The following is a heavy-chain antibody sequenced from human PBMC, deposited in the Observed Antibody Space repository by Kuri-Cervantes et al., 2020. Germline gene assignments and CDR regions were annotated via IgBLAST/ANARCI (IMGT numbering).Heavy chain of an antibody. CDR2: ISGSGGST. V-gene: IGHV3-23*01. D-gene: IGHD3-22*01. Sequence: GGSLRLSCAVSTFPVSSIYMSWVRQAPGKGLEWVSAISGSGGSTYYADSVKGRFTISRDNSKNTLYLQMNSLRAEDTAVYYCAKDGLNYYDSSGYLLYYFDYWGQGTLVTVSS. J-gene: IGHJ4*02. CDR1: TFPVSSIY. CDR3: AKDGLNYYDSSGYLLYYFDY.